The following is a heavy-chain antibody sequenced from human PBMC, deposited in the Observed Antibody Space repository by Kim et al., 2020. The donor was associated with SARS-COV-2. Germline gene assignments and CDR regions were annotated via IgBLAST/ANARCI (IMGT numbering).Heavy chain of an antibody. CDR1: GFTLSNYW. D-gene: IGHD2-2*01. CDR3: ARGGVVGAQDQ. Sequence: GGSLRLSCAASGFTLSNYWMHWARQAPGKGLVWVSCINGDGSGTSYADSVKGRFTISRDNAKNTLYLQMNSLRVEDTAVYYCARGGVVGAQDQWGQGTLVTVSS. J-gene: IGHJ4*02. CDR2: INGDGSGT. V-gene: IGHV3-74*01.